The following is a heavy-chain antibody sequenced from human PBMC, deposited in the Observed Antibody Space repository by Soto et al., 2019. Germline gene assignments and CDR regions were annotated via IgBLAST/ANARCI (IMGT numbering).Heavy chain of an antibody. J-gene: IGHJ4*02. CDR2: ISGNGGDT. Sequence: RGSLRLSCIASGLPHSLFAMKWIRQAPGKGLECVTGISGNGGDTQYADSVKGRFTISGDNSKNTVYLQMSDLRADDTAIYYCAKDAVYNDGLWLTDLWGQGTQVTVSS. D-gene: IGHD3-10*01. CDR3: AKDAVYNDGLWLTDL. V-gene: IGHV3-23*01. CDR1: GLPHSLFA.